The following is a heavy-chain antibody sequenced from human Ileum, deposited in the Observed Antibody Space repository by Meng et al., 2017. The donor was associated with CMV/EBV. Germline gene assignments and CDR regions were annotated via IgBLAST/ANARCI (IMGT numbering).Heavy chain of an antibody. Sequence: QGQLGGAVVARCPLWCGLCICGSASRSWLRQLAGQGVGWIPRKWSGGMTFFTTDSRNKVTAASVKGRFTISRDNSENTLFLQMNNLRADDTAVYYCSSLGDYWGQGTLVTVSS. CDR1: RSWLRQLA. D-gene: IGHD3-16*01. CDR3: SSLGDY. CDR2: FTTDSRNK. J-gene: IGHJ4*02. V-gene: IGHV3-30*17.